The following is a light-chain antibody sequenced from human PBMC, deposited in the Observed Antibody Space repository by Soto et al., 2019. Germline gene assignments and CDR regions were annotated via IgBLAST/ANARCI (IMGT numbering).Light chain of an antibody. CDR3: SSYAGSNVV. CDR2: EVT. V-gene: IGLV2-8*01. CDR1: SSDVGGYNY. J-gene: IGLJ2*01. Sequence: QSALTQPPSASGSPGQSVTISCTGTSSDVGGYNYVSWYQQHPGKAPKVMIYEVTKRPSGAPDRFSGSKSGNTASLTVSGLQAEDEADYYCSSYAGSNVVFGGGTKVTVL.